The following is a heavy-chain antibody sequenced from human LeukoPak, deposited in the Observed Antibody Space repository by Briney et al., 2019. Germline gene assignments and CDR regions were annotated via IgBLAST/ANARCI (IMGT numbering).Heavy chain of an antibody. D-gene: IGHD5-24*01. J-gene: IGHJ6*02. CDR1: GYTFTGYY. V-gene: IGHV1-2*04. CDR3: ARDLRDGYNYYYYGMDV. CDR2: INPNSGGT. Sequence: GASVKVSCKASGYTFTGYYMHWVRQAPGQGLEWMGWINPNSGGTNYAQKFQGWVTMTRDTSISTAYMELSRLRSDDTAAYYCARDLRDGYNYYYYGMDVWGQGTTVTVSS.